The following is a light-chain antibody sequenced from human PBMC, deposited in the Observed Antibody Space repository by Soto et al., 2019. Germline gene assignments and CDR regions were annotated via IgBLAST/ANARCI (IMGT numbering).Light chain of an antibody. CDR3: QQYNNWPPYT. V-gene: IGKV3-15*01. CDR2: GAS. Sequence: EIVMTQSPATLSVSPGERATLSCRASQSVSSNLAWYQQKPGQAPRLLIYGASTRATGIAAMFSGSGSETEFTLSISSLQSEDFAVYYCQQYNNWPPYTFGQGTKLEIK. J-gene: IGKJ2*01. CDR1: QSVSSN.